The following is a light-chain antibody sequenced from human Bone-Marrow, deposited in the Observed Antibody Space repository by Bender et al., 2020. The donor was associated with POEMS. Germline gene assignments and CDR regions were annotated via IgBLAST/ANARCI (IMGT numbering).Light chain of an antibody. CDR3: QSSDSSLWGSL. CDR2: ANT. V-gene: IGLV1-40*01. J-gene: IGLJ2*01. CDR1: SSNIGAHA. Sequence: QSVLTQPPSASGTPGQRVTISCSGGSSNIGAHAVNWYQHLPGTAPKLLIYANTNRPSGVPDRFSGSKSGASASLTITGLQAEDEADYYCQSSDSSLWGSLFGGGTRLTV.